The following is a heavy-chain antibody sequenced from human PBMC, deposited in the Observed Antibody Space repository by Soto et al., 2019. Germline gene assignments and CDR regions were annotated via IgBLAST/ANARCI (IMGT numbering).Heavy chain of an antibody. CDR2: IIPIFGTE. CDR3: ARDRIAGSKYYYGMDV. D-gene: IGHD6-13*01. J-gene: IGHJ6*02. CDR1: GGTFSSYA. V-gene: IGHV1-69*01. Sequence: QVQLVQSGAEVKKPGSSVRVSCKASGGTFSSYAISWVRQAPGQGREWMGGIIPIFGTENYAQKFQGRVTITADESTGTAYMELSSLRSEDTAVYYCARDRIAGSKYYYGMDVWGQGTTVTVSS.